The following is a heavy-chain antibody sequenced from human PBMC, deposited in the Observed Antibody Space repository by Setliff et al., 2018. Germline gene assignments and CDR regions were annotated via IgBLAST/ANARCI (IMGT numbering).Heavy chain of an antibody. CDR2: ISATSGTT. CDR1: GFTFSSYW. J-gene: IGHJ4*02. CDR3: LKKIIAGAGPPYDYFDY. V-gene: IGHV3-23*01. Sequence: GGSLRLSCAASGFTFSSYWMGWVRQAPGKGLECVSGISATSGTTNYADSVKGRFTISRDNSKNTLFLQMNSLRADDTAVYYCLKKIIAGAGPPYDYFDYWGQGTLVTVSS. D-gene: IGHD1-26*01.